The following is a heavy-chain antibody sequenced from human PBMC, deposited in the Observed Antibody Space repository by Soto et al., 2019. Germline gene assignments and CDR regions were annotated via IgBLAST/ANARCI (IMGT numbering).Heavy chain of an antibody. D-gene: IGHD3-22*01. V-gene: IGHV5-51*01. CDR1: VYIFSNYW. J-gene: IGHJ3*02. CDR2: IYPGDSDT. CDR3: ARRGLDDDAYDI. Sequence: GESLKISCSGSVYIFSNYWIAWVRQMPGKGLECMGIIYPGDSDTTYSPSFQGQVTISADKSISTAYLQWSSLKASDTAMYFCARRGLDDDAYDIWGQGTMVTV.